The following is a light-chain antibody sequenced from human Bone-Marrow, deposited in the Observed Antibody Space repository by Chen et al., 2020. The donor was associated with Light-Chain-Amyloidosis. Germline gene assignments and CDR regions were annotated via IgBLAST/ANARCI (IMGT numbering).Light chain of an antibody. CDR1: DIGSKS. Sequence: SYVLTQAPSVSAAPGQTATIFCGGNDIGSKSLHWYQQRPGQAPVLIVYDDTDRPSGIPARFSGSNSGSTATLTISGVDAGDEADYCCHVWDENSDHHVFGGGTKLTVL. V-gene: IGLV3-21*02. CDR2: DDT. J-gene: IGLJ2*01. CDR3: HVWDENSDHHV.